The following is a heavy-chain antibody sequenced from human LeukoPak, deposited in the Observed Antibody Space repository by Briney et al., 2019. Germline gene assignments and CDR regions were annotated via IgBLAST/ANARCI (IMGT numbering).Heavy chain of an antibody. V-gene: IGHV4-30-4*01. D-gene: IGHD4-17*01. Sequence: SQTLSLTCTVSGGSISSGDYYWSWIRQPPGKGLEGIGYIYYSGSTYYNPSLKSRVTISVDTSKNQFSLKLSSVTAADTAVYYCARPYGDYYDAFDIWGQGTMVTVSS. J-gene: IGHJ3*02. CDR3: ARPYGDYYDAFDI. CDR2: IYYSGST. CDR1: GGSISSGDYY.